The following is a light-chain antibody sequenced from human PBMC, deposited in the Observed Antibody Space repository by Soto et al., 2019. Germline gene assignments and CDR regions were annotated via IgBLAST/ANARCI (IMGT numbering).Light chain of an antibody. CDR1: SSDVGGYNY. V-gene: IGLV2-14*01. J-gene: IGLJ1*01. CDR2: EVS. Sequence: LTQPASVSGSPGQSITISCTGTSSDVGGYNYVSWYQQHPGKAPRLMIYEVSNRPSGVSNRFSGSKSGNTASLTISGLQAEDEADYYCSSYTSSSTLVFGTGTKVTVL. CDR3: SSYTSSSTLV.